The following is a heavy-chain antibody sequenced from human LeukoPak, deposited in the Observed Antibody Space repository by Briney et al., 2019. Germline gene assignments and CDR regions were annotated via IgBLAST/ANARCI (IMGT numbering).Heavy chain of an antibody. D-gene: IGHD7-27*01. Sequence: SEALSLTCSVSGGSISNYFWTWIRQPPGKGLEWIGYIYSSGSTYYNPSLKSRVTISVDTSKNRLSLKLSTVTAADTAVYYCARRPTGDPKFDYWGQGTLVTVSS. CDR3: ARRPTGDPKFDY. CDR2: IYSSGST. V-gene: IGHV4-59*08. J-gene: IGHJ4*02. CDR1: GGSISNYF.